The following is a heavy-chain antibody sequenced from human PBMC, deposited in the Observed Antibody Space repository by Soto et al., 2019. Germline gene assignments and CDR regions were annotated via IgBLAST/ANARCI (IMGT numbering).Heavy chain of an antibody. CDR3: AKGETTIFGVVIMAPVFDY. D-gene: IGHD3-3*01. V-gene: IGHV3-7*01. Sequence: GGSLRLSCAASGFTFSTYWMSWVRQAPGKGLEWVANIKTDGSEKYYVDSVRGRFTTSRDNAKDSLYLQLNSLRAEDTAVYYCAKGETTIFGVVIMAPVFDYWGQGTLVTVSS. CDR1: GFTFSTYW. CDR2: IKTDGSEK. J-gene: IGHJ4*02.